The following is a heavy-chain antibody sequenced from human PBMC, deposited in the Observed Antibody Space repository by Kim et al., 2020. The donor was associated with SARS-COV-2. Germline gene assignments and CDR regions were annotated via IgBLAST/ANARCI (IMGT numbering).Heavy chain of an antibody. CDR1: GYTFTSYG. CDR2: ISAYNGNT. D-gene: IGHD1-26*01. V-gene: IGHV1-18*01. CDR3: ARDFRGEHQDYYGMDV. J-gene: IGHJ6*02. Sequence: ASVKVSCKASGYTFTSYGISWVRQAPGQGLEWMGWISAYNGNTNYAQKLQGRVTMTTDTSTSTAYMELRSLRSDDTAVYYCARDFRGEHQDYYGMDVWGQGTTVTVSS.